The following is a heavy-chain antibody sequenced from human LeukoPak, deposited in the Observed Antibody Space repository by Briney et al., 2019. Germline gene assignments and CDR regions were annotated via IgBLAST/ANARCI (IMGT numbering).Heavy chain of an antibody. CDR1: GFTVSSNS. V-gene: IGHV3-53*01. J-gene: IGHJ6*03. CDR3: ARGAAIPYYYYYMDV. D-gene: IGHD2-2*01. Sequence: GGSLRLSCTVSGFTVSSNSMSWVRQAPGKGLEWVSFIYTTGNTHNSDSVKGRFTISRDSSKNTLYLQMNSLRAEDTAVYYCARGAAIPYYYYYMDVWGKGTTVTISS. CDR2: IYTTGNT.